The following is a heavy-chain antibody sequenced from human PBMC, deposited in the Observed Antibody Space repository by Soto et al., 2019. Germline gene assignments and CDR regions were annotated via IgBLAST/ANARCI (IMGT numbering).Heavy chain of an antibody. J-gene: IGHJ4*02. CDR3: VKGEYYYDSSGYYPFDY. Sequence: PGGSLRLSCSASGFTFSINAMHWVRQAPGKGLEYVSSISTNGGSTDYADSVKGRFTISRDNSKNTVYLQMSSLRAEDTAVYYCVKGEYYYDSSGYYPFDYWGQGTLVTVSS. V-gene: IGHV3-64D*06. D-gene: IGHD3-22*01. CDR1: GFTFSINA. CDR2: ISTNGGST.